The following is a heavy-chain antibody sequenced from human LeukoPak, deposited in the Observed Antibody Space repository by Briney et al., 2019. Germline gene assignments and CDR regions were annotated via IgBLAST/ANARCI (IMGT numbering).Heavy chain of an antibody. CDR3: ARDRSSGWYGANDH. Sequence: SETLSLTCTVSGGSISGYYWSWIRQPPGKGLEWIGYIYYSGSTNDNPSLESRVTISVDTYKNQFSLKLSSVTAADTAVYYCARDRSSGWYGANDHWGQGTLVTVSS. J-gene: IGHJ5*02. CDR2: IYYSGST. D-gene: IGHD6-19*01. CDR1: GGSISGYY. V-gene: IGHV4-59*01.